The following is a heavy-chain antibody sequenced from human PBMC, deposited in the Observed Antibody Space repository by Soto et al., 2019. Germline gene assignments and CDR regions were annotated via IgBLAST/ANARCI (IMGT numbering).Heavy chain of an antibody. Sequence: GVSLRLSCISSGFTFRTYTMNWVRQAPGKGLEWVSGIRGFSPYTFYAESVKGRFTISRDNAKNSLYLQMNSLRAEDTAVYYCARDRGDDAHDYYYHAMDVWGQRNTVTVYS. CDR1: GFTFRTYT. D-gene: IGHD2-2*01. CDR2: IRGFSPYT. J-gene: IGHJ6*02. CDR3: ARDRGDDAHDYYYHAMDV. V-gene: IGHV3-21*01.